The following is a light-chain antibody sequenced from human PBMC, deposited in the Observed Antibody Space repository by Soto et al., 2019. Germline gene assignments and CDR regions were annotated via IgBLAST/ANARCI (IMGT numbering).Light chain of an antibody. CDR2: EVS. J-gene: IGLJ3*02. CDR1: SSDIGGYNY. Sequence: QSVLTQPASVSGSPGQSITISCTGTSSDIGGYNYVSWYQKHPGKAPKLVISEVSNRPSGVSNRFSGSKSGNTASLTISGLQAEDEADYYCSSYTGGSIWVFGGGTKVTVL. CDR3: SSYTGGSIWV. V-gene: IGLV2-14*01.